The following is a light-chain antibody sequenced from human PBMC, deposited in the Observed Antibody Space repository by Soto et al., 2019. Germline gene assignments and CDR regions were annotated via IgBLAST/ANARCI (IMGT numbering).Light chain of an antibody. CDR2: DND. CDR3: GKWHNSVNGV. Sequence: QSVLTQPPSVSAAPGQRVTISCSGSNSNIGRAPVSWYQQLPGTAPNLLIYDNDKRPSGIPYRFTGSKSGTSATLAISGLQAGDEADYYCGKWHNSVNGVFGGGTKLTVL. CDR1: NSNIGRAP. V-gene: IGLV1-51*01. J-gene: IGLJ3*02.